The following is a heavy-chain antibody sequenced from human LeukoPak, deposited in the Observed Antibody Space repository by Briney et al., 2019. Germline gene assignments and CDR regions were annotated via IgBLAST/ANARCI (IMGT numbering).Heavy chain of an antibody. CDR3: ARDSRYCSSTSCPRVFDY. CDR2: IIPIFGTA. J-gene: IGHJ4*02. D-gene: IGHD2-2*01. Sequence: SVKVSCKASGGTFSSYAISWVRQAPGQGLEWMGGIIPIFGTANYAQKFQGRVTITADESTSTAYMELSSLRSKDTAVYYCARDSRYCSSTSCPRVFDYWGQGTLVTVSS. V-gene: IGHV1-69*13. CDR1: GGTFSSYA.